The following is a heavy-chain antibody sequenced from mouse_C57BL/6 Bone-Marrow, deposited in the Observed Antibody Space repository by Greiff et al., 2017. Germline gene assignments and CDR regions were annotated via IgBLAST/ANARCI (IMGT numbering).Heavy chain of an antibody. V-gene: IGHV3-6*01. CDR3: ASAYGSSYWDDFDY. J-gene: IGHJ2*01. CDR2: ISYDGSN. CDR1: GYSITSGYY. D-gene: IGHD1-1*01. Sequence: DVQLQESGPGLVKPSQSLSLTCSVTGYSITSGYYWNWIRQFPGNKLEWMGYISYDGSNNYNPSLKNRISITRDTSKNQFFLKLNSVTTEDTATYYCASAYGSSYWDDFDYWGQGTTLTVSS.